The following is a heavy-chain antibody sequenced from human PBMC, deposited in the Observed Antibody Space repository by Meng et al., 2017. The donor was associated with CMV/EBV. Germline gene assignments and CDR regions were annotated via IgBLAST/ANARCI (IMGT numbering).Heavy chain of an antibody. V-gene: IGHV3-11*01. CDR1: GFTFSDYY. D-gene: IGHD1-26*01. CDR2: ISSSGSTI. Sequence: LSLTCAASGFTFSDYYMSWIRQAPGKGLEWVSYISSSGSTIYYADSVKGQFTISRDNAKNSLYLQMNSLRAEDTAVYYCARDWEFAPPDYWGQGTLVTVSS. CDR3: ARDWEFAPPDY. J-gene: IGHJ4*02.